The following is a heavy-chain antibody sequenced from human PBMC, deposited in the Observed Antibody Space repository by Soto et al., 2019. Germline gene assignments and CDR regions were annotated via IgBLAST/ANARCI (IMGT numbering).Heavy chain of an antibody. CDR3: ARESGGATATLDYYDFYMDV. CDR2: INPNGGVT. Sequence: QVQLVQSGAEVKKPGASVTVSCRSSGDTFNDYYIHWVRQAPGQGLEWMGWINPNGGVTKYAQKFQGGVTMTRDTSIRTVYMQPSRLRSDDTAVYYCARESGGATATLDYYDFYMDVWGTGTTVTVSS. D-gene: IGHD5-12*01. V-gene: IGHV1-2*02. J-gene: IGHJ6*03. CDR1: GDTFNDYY.